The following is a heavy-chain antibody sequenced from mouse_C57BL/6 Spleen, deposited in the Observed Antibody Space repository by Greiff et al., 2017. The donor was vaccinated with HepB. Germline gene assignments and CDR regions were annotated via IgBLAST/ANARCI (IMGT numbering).Heavy chain of an antibody. CDR3: TREGYAMDY. CDR1: GYTFTDYE. Sequence: VQLQQSGAELARPGASVTLSCKASGYTFTDYEMHWVKQTPVHGLEWIGAIDPETGGTAYNQKFKGKAILTADKSSSTAYMELRSLTSEDSAVYYCTREGYAMDYWGQGTSVTVSS. CDR2: IDPETGGT. V-gene: IGHV1-15*01. J-gene: IGHJ4*01.